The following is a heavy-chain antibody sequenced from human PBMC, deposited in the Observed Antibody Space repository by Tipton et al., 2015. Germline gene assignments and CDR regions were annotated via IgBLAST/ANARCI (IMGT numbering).Heavy chain of an antibody. CDR1: GFIFRNYG. CDR2: IWYDGINE. CDR3: AREQWETGSPILDY. J-gene: IGHJ4*01. V-gene: IGHV3-33*01. D-gene: IGHD3-9*01. Sequence: SLRLSCAASGFIFRNYGMHWVRQAPGKGLEWVAVIWYDGINEFYADSVKGRFTISRDNSKNPLYLQMNSLRAEDTAVYYCAREQWETGSPILDYWGQGTLVTVSS.